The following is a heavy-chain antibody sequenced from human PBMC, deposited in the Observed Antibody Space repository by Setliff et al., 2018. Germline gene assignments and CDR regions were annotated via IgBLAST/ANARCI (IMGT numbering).Heavy chain of an antibody. CDR1: GGSMIGGHYY. Sequence: SETLSLTCTVSGGSMIGGHYYWSWIRQLPGKGLEWIAYIYYSGNTYYNPSLKSRVTISVDTSKNQFSLKINSVTAADTAVYYCARGHCSSGECPNYFDPWGQGTQVTVSS. CDR2: IYYSGNT. J-gene: IGHJ5*02. CDR3: ARGHCSSGECPNYFDP. D-gene: IGHD2-15*01. V-gene: IGHV4-31*03.